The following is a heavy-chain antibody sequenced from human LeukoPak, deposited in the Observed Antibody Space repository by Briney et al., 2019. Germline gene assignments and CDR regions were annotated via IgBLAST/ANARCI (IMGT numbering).Heavy chain of an antibody. Sequence: PGGSLRLSCAASGFTFRESYMSWIRQAPGKGLEWLSYISPSDNTIYYADSVKGRFTISRDNAKNSLFLQMNSLTAEDTAVYYCARTLNSGTKDHWGQGTLVTVSS. CDR3: ARTLNSGTKDH. CDR1: GFTFRESY. J-gene: IGHJ4*02. D-gene: IGHD3-10*01. V-gene: IGHV3-11*01. CDR2: ISPSDNTI.